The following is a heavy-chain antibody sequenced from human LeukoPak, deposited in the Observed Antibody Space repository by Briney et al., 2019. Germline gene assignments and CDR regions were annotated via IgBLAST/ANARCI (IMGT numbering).Heavy chain of an antibody. J-gene: IGHJ4*02. D-gene: IGHD6-19*01. CDR1: GGSIGSYY. V-gene: IGHV4-59*01. CDR2: IYYSGST. Sequence: PSETLSLTCTVSGGSIGSYYWSWIRQPPGKGLEWIGYIYYSGSTNYNPSLKSRVTISVDTSKNQFSLKLSSVTAADTAVYYCARVMSSSGWYSDYYFDYWGQGTLVTVSS. CDR3: ARVMSSSGWYSDYYFDY.